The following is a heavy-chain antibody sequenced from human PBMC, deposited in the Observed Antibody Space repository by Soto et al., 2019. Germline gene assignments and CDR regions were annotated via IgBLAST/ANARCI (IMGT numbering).Heavy chain of an antibody. CDR2: IYSGGAT. Sequence: EVQLVESGGGLVQPGGSLRLSCAASGFTVSNNYMRWVRQAPGKGLEWVSLIYSGGATYYADSVKGRFTISRDNSKNTLYLQMNSRRAEDTAVYYCAIDGTDNWVGGQGILVTVSS. J-gene: IGHJ4*02. V-gene: IGHV3-66*01. CDR3: AIDGTDNWV. D-gene: IGHD1-1*01. CDR1: GFTVSNNY.